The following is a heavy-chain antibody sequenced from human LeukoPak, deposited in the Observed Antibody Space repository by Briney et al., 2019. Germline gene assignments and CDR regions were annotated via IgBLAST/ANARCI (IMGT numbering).Heavy chain of an antibody. CDR1: GGSFSGYY. CDR2: INHSGST. D-gene: IGHD1-7*01. V-gene: IGHV4-34*01. J-gene: IGHJ5*02. CDR3: AVKTGTTLNWFDP. Sequence: PSETLSLTCAVYGGSFSGYYWSWIRQPPGKGLEWIGEINHSGSTNYNPSLKSRVTISVDTSKNQFSLKLSSVTAADTAVYYCAVKTGTTLNWFDPWGQGTLVTVPS.